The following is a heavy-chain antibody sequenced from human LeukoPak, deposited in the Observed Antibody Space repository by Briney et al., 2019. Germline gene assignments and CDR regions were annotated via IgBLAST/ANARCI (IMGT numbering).Heavy chain of an antibody. V-gene: IGHV1-18*01. Sequence: ASAEVSCKASGYTFTSYGISWVRQAPGQGLEWMGWISAYNGNTNYAQKLQGRVTMTTDTSTSTAYMELRSLRSDDTAVYYCARGVNYYDSSGYYYQGRFDPWGQGTLVTVSS. D-gene: IGHD3-22*01. CDR2: ISAYNGNT. CDR3: ARGVNYYDSSGYYYQGRFDP. J-gene: IGHJ5*02. CDR1: GYTFTSYG.